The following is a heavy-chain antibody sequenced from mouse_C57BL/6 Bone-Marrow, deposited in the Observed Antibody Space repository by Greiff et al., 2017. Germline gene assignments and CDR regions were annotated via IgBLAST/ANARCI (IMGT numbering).Heavy chain of an antibody. V-gene: IGHV7-3*01. CDR3: ARKDYYAMDY. CDR1: GFTFTDYY. J-gene: IGHJ4*01. CDR2: IRHKANGSTS. Sequence: EVQRVESGGGLVQPGGSLSLSCAASGFTFTDYYMSWVRQPPGKALEWLGFIRHKANGSTSEHSASVKGRFTISRDNSQSFLYLQMNALRAEDSATCYCARKDYYAMDYWGQGTSVTVSS.